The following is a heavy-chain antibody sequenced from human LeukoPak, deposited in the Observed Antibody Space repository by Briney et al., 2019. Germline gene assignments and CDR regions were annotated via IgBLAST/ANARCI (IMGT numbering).Heavy chain of an antibody. CDR1: GFTFSSYG. V-gene: IGHV3-30*02. D-gene: IGHD3-22*01. J-gene: IGHJ4*02. CDR2: IRYDGSNK. Sequence: GGSLRLSCAASGFTFSSYGMHWVRQAPGKGLEWVAFIRYDGSNKYYADSVKGRFTISRDNSKDTLYLQMNSLRAEDTAVYYCAKNLDYYDSSGYDYWGQGTLVTVSS. CDR3: AKNLDYYDSSGYDY.